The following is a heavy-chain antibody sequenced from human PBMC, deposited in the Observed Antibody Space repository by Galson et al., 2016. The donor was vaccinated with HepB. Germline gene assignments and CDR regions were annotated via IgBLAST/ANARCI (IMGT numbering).Heavy chain of an antibody. V-gene: IGHV3-11*04. CDR1: GFIFSDYH. CDR2: ISSSSNTI. D-gene: IGHD5-12*01. J-gene: IGHJ3*02. CDR3: ARDSSSGYVIDAFDI. Sequence: SLRLSCAASGFIFSDYHINWIRQAPGKGLEWISYISSSSNTIHYADSVKGRFTVSRDYANNSLYLQMNSLRAEDTAVYYCARDSSSGYVIDAFDIWGQGTMVTVSS.